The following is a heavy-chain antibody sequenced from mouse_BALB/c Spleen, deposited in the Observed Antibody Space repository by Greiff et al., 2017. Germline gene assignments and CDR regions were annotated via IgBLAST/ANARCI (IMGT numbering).Heavy chain of an antibody. CDR2: IDPANGNT. CDR1: GFNIKDTY. D-gene: IGHD2-4*01. CDR3: AAYDYDGYYYAMDY. Sequence: VQLQQSGAELVKPGASVKLSCTASGFNIKDTYMHWVKQRPEQGLEWIGRIDPANGNTKYDPKFQGKATITADTSSNTAYLQLSSLTSEDTAVYYCAAYDYDGYYYAMDYWGQGTSVTVSS. J-gene: IGHJ4*01. V-gene: IGHV14-3*02.